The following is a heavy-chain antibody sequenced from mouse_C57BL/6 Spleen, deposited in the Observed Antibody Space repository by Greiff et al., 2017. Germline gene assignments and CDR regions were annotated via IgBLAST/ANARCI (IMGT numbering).Heavy chain of an antibody. CDR2: IDPSDSYT. CDR3: ARYGSIYDWYFDV. D-gene: IGHD1-1*01. J-gene: IGHJ1*03. Sequence: VQLQQPGAELVMPGASVKLSCKASGYTFTSYWMHWVKQRPGQGLEWIGEIDPSDSYTNYNQKFKGKSTLTVDKSSSTAYMQLSSLTSEDSAVYYCARYGSIYDWYFDVWGTGTTVTVSS. V-gene: IGHV1-69*01. CDR1: GYTFTSYW.